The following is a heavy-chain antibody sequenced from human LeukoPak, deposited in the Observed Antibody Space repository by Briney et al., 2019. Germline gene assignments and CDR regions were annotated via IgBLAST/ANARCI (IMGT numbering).Heavy chain of an antibody. CDR3: ARGMYVGSSGY. D-gene: IGHD3-22*01. Sequence: TTSETLSLTCTVSGGSISSSSYYWGWIRQPPGKGLEWIGSIYYSGSTYYNPSLKSRVTISVDTSKNQFSLKLSSVTAADTAVYYCARGMYVGSSGYWGQGTLVTVSS. J-gene: IGHJ4*02. V-gene: IGHV4-39*01. CDR2: IYYSGST. CDR1: GGSISSSSYY.